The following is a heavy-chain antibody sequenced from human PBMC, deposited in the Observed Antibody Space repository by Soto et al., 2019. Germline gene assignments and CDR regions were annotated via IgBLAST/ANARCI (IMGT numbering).Heavy chain of an antibody. CDR3: AGMPYTSGLRFDP. CDR2: IYQSGVT. D-gene: IGHD6-19*01. J-gene: IGHJ5*02. Sequence: SETLSLTCNMSGDSYSISTYSWIWIRQPPGKALQWIGFIYQSGVTSYNPSLASRVSISLDRSNNQCSLKLKSVTAADTAVYFCAGMPYTSGLRFDPWGPGTLVTVSS. CDR1: GDSYSISTYS. V-gene: IGHV4-30-2*01.